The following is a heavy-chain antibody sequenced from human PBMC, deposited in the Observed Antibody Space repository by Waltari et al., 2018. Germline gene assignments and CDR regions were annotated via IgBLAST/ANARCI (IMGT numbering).Heavy chain of an antibody. CDR1: GGSINSYY. V-gene: IGHV4-4*07. J-gene: IGHJ3*02. D-gene: IGHD1-26*01. CDR3: ARVGGSRVPESGAFDI. Sequence: QVQLQESGPGLVKASETLSLTCIVSGGSINSYYWSWIRQPAGKGLEWIGHIYTSVTTSYSPSLKSRVTMSLDTSKNQFSLKLSSVTAADTAVYYCARVGGSRVPESGAFDIWGQGTVVTVSS. CDR2: IYTSVTT.